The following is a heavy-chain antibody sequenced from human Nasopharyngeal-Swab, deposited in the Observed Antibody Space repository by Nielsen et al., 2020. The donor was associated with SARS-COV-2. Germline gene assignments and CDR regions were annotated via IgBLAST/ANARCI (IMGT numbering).Heavy chain of an antibody. J-gene: IGHJ5*01. CDR3: ARDRDVDFLDS. CDR1: GFTFDDYA. Sequence: GESLKISCAASGFTFDDYALSWVRQVPGKGLEWVSGITWNGDSTGYVDSVKGRFTISRDNANNSLFLQMNSLRAEDTAIYYCARDRDVDFLDSWGQGTLVTVSS. CDR2: ITWNGDST. D-gene: IGHD5-24*01. V-gene: IGHV3-20*04.